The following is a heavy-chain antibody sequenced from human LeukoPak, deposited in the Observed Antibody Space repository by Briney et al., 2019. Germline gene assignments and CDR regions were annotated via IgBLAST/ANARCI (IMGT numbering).Heavy chain of an antibody. J-gene: IGHJ4*02. CDR2: ISIYNGNT. D-gene: IGHD7-27*01. Sequence: ASVKVSCKASGYTFTSYGISWVRQAPGQGLEWMGWISIYNGNTNYAQRLQGRVTMTRSTSMSTAYMELSSLRSEDTAVYYCARGPPNWGYDYWGQGTLVTVSS. V-gene: IGHV1-18*01. CDR1: GYTFTSYG. CDR3: ARGPPNWGYDY.